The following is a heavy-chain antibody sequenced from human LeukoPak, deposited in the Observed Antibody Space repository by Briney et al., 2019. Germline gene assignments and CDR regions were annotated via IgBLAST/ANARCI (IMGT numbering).Heavy chain of an antibody. CDR1: GYTFTGYY. V-gene: IGHV1-2*02. J-gene: IGHJ4*02. CDR2: INPNSGGT. D-gene: IGHD3-10*01. CDR3: ARLAYYYGSGSYESG. Sequence: ASVKVSCKASGYTFTGYYKHWVRQAPGQGLEWMGWINPNSGGTNYAQKFQGRVTMTRDTSISTAYMELSRLRSDDTAVYYCARLAYYYGSGSYESGWGQGTLVTVSS.